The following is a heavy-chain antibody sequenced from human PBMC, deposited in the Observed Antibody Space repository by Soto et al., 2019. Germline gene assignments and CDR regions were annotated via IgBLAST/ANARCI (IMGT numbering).Heavy chain of an antibody. CDR3: ARGYCSSTSCYYYYCMDV. V-gene: IGHV4-34*01. J-gene: IGHJ6*02. CDR2: INHSGST. CDR1: GGSFSGYY. Sequence: PAETLSLTCAVYGGSFSGYYWSWVRQPPGKGLEWIGEINHSGSTNYNPSLKSRVTISVDTSKNQFSLKLSSVTAADTAVYYCARGYCSSTSCYYYYCMDVWGQGTTVTVSS. D-gene: IGHD2-2*01.